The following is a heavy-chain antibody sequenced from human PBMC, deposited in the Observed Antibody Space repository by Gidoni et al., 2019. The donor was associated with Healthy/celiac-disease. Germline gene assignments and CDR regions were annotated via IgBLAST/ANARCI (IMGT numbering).Heavy chain of an antibody. CDR2: SSGSGGST. CDR3: AKDPGIAVAEGDYYYYGMDV. D-gene: IGHD6-19*01. CDR1: GFTFSSYA. J-gene: IGHJ6*02. V-gene: IGHV3-23*01. Sequence: EVQLLASGGGLVPPGGSLRLSRAASGFTFSSYAMSWVRQAPGKGLEWVSASSGSGGSTYYADSVKGRFTISRDNSKNTLYLQMNSLRAEDTAVYYCAKDPGIAVAEGDYYYYGMDVWGQGTTVTVSS.